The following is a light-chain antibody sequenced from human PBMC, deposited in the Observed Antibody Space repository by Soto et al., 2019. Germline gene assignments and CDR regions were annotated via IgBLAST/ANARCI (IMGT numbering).Light chain of an antibody. CDR2: RAS. J-gene: IGKJ4*01. Sequence: EIVLTQSPGTLSLSPGERATLSCRASQSVSSNYVAWYQQKPGQTPKVLIYRASSRATGIPDRFSGSGSGTDFTLTLSRLEPEDFAMYYCQQYGSSPLTFGGGTKVEIK. CDR1: QSVSSNY. CDR3: QQYGSSPLT. V-gene: IGKV3-20*01.